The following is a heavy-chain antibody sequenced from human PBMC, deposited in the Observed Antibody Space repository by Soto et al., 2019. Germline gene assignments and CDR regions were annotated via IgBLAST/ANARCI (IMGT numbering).Heavy chain of an antibody. V-gene: IGHV3-21*01. CDR1: GFTFSSYS. Sequence: EVQLVESGGGLVKPGGSLRLSCAASGFTFSSYSMNWVRQAPGKGLEWVSSITSSTGYIDYADSVKGRFTISRDNAKNSLYLQMNSLRAEDTAVYYCARMRGSYGFAYWGQGPLVTVSS. J-gene: IGHJ4*02. CDR2: ITSSTGYI. D-gene: IGHD1-26*01. CDR3: ARMRGSYGFAY.